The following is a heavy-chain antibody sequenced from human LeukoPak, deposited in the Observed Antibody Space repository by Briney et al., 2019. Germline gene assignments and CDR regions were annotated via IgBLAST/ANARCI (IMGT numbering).Heavy chain of an antibody. CDR2: IYTSGST. J-gene: IGHJ6*03. Sequence: PSETLSLTCAVSGYSISSGSYYWSWIRQPAGKVLEWIGRIYTSGSTNYNPSLNSRVTISVDTSKNQFSLKLSSVTAADTAVYYCARQPGSGAGYMDVWGKGTTVTVSS. D-gene: IGHD1-14*01. CDR3: ARQPGSGAGYMDV. CDR1: GYSISSGSYY. V-gene: IGHV4-61*02.